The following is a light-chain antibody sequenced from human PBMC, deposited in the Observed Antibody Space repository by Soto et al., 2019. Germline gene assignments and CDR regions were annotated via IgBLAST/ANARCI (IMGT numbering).Light chain of an antibody. V-gene: IGLV1-40*01. CDR2: GNS. J-gene: IGLJ2*01. Sequence: QSVLTQPPSVSGAPGQRVTISCTGSSSNIGAGYDVHWYQQLPGTAPKLLIYGNSNRPSGVPDRFSGSKSGTSASLAITGLQAEDEADYYCQSYDSSLSGVVLGGGPKRTVL. CDR3: QSYDSSLSGVV. CDR1: SSNIGAGYD.